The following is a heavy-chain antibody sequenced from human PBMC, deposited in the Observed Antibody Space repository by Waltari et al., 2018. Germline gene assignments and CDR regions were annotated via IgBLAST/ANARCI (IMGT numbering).Heavy chain of an antibody. Sequence: EVQLLESGGGLVQPGGSLRLSCAASGFTFGNYDMSWVRQAPGKGLEWVSSSSGRGSKTSNGDAVKGRFTISRDNSRNTLFLVMNSLRAGDTAVYYCARDAGAGYYYFDLWGQGTLVTVSS. V-gene: IGHV3-23*01. J-gene: IGHJ4*02. CDR3: ARDAGAGYYYFDL. CDR2: SSGRGSKT. CDR1: GFTFGNYD. D-gene: IGHD1-26*01.